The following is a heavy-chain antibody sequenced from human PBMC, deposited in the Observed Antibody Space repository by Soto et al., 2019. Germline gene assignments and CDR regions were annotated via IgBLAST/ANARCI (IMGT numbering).Heavy chain of an antibody. J-gene: IGHJ5*02. CDR2: INPGNGNT. CDR3: ARVVRHLSVSGDHWFDP. CDR1: GYIFANYP. D-gene: IGHD3-10*01. Sequence: QVQLVQSGAEMKRPGASVTVSCTASGYIFANYPMQWVRQAPGQGLEWMGWINPGNGNTKYSKKFQGRVTITRDTSANTIYMELSSLTSKDTAMYYCARVVRHLSVSGDHWFDPWGQGTLVTVSS. V-gene: IGHV1-3*01.